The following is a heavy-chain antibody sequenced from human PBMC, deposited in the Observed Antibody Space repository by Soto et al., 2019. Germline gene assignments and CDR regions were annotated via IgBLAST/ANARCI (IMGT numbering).Heavy chain of an antibody. CDR3: ARLPYYDTPPVTFDI. CDR2: IYSTVST. V-gene: IGHV4-39*01. J-gene: IGHJ3*02. D-gene: IGHD3-22*01. Sequence: TLSLTCSVSSGSISSSLYYWGWIRQPPGKGLEWIGTIYSTVSTHYNPSLKSRVTISVDTSKNQFSLKLNSVTAADTAVYYCARLPYYDTPPVTFDIWGQGAMVTVSS. CDR1: SGSISSSLYY.